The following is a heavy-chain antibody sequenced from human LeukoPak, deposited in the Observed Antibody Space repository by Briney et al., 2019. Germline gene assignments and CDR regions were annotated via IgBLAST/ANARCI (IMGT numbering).Heavy chain of an antibody. CDR1: GDSIRSSSYY. V-gene: IGHV4-39*01. CDR2: IYYRGST. CDR3: ATGIAAIKSRFFDY. D-gene: IGHD6-25*01. J-gene: IGHJ4*02. Sequence: PSETLSLTCADSGDSIRSSSYYWGWIRQPPGRGLEWIGSIYYRGSTYYNPSLKSRVTISVDTSKSQFSLELTSVTVADTAMYFCATGIAAIKSRFFDYWGRGSLITVSS.